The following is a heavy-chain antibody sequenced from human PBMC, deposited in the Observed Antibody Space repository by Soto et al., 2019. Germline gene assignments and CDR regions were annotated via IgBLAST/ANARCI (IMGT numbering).Heavy chain of an antibody. CDR1: GLIFSTYS. J-gene: IGHJ4*02. CDR3: ARDRCSGGSCYLYFDY. Sequence: EGSLRLSCATSGLIFSTYSMNWVRQAPGKGLEWVSYISSSSSSIYYADSVKGRFTIFRDNAKNSLYLQMNSLRDEDTAVYYCARDRCSGGSCYLYFDYWGQGTQVTVSS. D-gene: IGHD2-15*01. V-gene: IGHV3-48*02. CDR2: ISSSSSSI.